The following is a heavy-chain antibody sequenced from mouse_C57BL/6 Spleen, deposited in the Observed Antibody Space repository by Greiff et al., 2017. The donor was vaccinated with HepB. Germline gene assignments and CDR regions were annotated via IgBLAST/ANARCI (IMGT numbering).Heavy chain of an antibody. V-gene: IGHV1-81*01. CDR2: IYPRSGNT. D-gene: IGHD2-5*01. CDR1: GYTFTSYG. Sequence: VKLQESGAELARPGASVKLSCKASGYTFTSYGISWVKQRTGQGLEWIGEIYPRSGNTYYNEKFKGKATLTADKSSSTAYMELRSLTSEDSAVYFCANTYYSNYGPMDYWGQGTSVTVSS. CDR3: ANTYYSNYGPMDY. J-gene: IGHJ4*01.